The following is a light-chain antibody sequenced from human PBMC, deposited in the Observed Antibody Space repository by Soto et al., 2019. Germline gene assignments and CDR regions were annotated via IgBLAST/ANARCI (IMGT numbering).Light chain of an antibody. CDR3: VAWDDSLNGLV. V-gene: IGLV1-44*01. Sequence: QSVLTQPPSASGTPGQRVTISCSGSSSNIGSNTVNWYQQLPGTAPKLLIYNNNQRPSGVPDRFSGSKSGTSASLAISGLQSEDEADYYCVAWDDSLNGLVFGTGTQLTVL. CDR1: SSNIGSNT. J-gene: IGLJ7*01. CDR2: NNN.